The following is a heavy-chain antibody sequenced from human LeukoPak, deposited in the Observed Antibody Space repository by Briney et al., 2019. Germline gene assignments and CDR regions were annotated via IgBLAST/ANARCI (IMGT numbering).Heavy chain of an antibody. Sequence: PSETLSLTCAVSGCIISQCYYWGLIRQPPGKGLEWIGSIYHSGSTYYNPSLKSRVTISADTSKNQFTLKLNSLTPADTAVYYCARDPYSYGHDYWGQGTLVTVSS. CDR3: ARDPYSYGHDY. D-gene: IGHD5-18*01. CDR1: GCIISQCYY. CDR2: IYHSGST. J-gene: IGHJ4*02. V-gene: IGHV4-38-2*02.